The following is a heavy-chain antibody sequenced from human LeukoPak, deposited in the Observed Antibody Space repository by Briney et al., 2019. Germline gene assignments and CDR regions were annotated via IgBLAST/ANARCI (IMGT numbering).Heavy chain of an antibody. CDR2: ISYDGSNK. CDR1: GFTFSSYG. J-gene: IGHJ5*02. CDR3: ARALGSGWYGT. Sequence: PGGSLRLSCAASGFTFSSYGMHWVRQAPGKGLEWVAVISYDGSNKYYADSVKGRFTISRDNSKNTLYLQMNSLRAEDTAVYYCARALGSGWYGTWGQGTLVTVSS. V-gene: IGHV3-30*03. D-gene: IGHD6-19*01.